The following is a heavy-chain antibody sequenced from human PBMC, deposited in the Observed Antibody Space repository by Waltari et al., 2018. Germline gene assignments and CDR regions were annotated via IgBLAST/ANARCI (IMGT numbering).Heavy chain of an antibody. CDR3: ASGYSYGPWAFDI. CDR2: VDPEDGET. CDR1: GYTLTELS. J-gene: IGHJ3*02. Sequence: QVQLVQSGAEVKKPGASVKVSCKVSGYTLTELSMHWVRQAPGKGLEWMGRVDPEDGETIYAEKFQGRVTITADTSTDTAYMELSSLRSEDTAVYYCASGYSYGPWAFDIWGQGTMVTVSS. D-gene: IGHD5-18*01. V-gene: IGHV1-24*01.